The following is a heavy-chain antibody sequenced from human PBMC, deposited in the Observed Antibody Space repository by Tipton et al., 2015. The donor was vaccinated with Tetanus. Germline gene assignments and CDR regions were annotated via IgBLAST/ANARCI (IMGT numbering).Heavy chain of an antibody. CDR2: ILFDGSHK. CDR1: GFIFSNYG. CDR3: ARDFPSSWDC. V-gene: IGHV3-33*01. Sequence: SLRLSCAASGFIFSNYGFHWVRQAPGKGLEWVAVILFDGSHKDYADSVKGRFTISRDNSRNTLYLQMNSLRAEDTALYYCARDFPSSWDCWGLGILVTVSS. J-gene: IGHJ4*02.